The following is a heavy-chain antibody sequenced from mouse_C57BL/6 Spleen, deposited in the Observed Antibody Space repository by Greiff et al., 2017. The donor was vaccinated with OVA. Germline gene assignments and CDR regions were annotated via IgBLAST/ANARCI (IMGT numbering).Heavy chain of an antibody. CDR3: ARQGDYYSNFDY. V-gene: IGHV5-6*01. D-gene: IGHD2-5*01. Sequence: EVMLVESGGDLVKPGGSLKLSCAASGFTFSSYGMSWVRQTPDKRLEWVATISSGGSYTYYPDSVKGRFTISRDNAKNTLYLQMSSLKSEDTAMYYCARQGDYYSNFDYWGQGTTLTVSS. CDR2: ISSGGSYT. J-gene: IGHJ2*01. CDR1: GFTFSSYG.